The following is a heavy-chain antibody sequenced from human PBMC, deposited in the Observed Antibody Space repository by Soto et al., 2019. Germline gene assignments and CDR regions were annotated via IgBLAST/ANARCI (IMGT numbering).Heavy chain of an antibody. J-gene: IGHJ4*02. V-gene: IGHV3-23*01. CDR2: IYGSGGST. D-gene: IGHD5-12*01. CDR1: GFTFKNYA. Sequence: EVQLLESGGGLVQPGGSLRLSCAASGFTFKNYAMTWVRQAPGKGLEWVSLIYGSGGSTDYADSVKGRFTIPRDNSKNMLYVQMNSLRDEDTAVYYCARKDVAFDYWGQGIPVTVSS. CDR3: ARKDVAFDY.